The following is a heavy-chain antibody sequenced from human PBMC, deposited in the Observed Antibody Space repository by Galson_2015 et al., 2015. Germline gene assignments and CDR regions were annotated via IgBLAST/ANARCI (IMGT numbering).Heavy chain of an antibody. CDR1: GFTFSSYA. J-gene: IGHJ4*02. D-gene: IGHD3-10*01. CDR2: ISYDGSNK. V-gene: IGHV3-30-3*01. CDR3: ARGREVLWFGELLFWGWVY. Sequence: SLRLSCAASGFTFSSYAMHWVRQAPGKGLEWVAVISYDGSNKYYADSVKGRFTISRDNSKNTLYLQMNSLRAEDTAVYYCARGREVLWFGELLFWGWVYWGQGTLVTVSS.